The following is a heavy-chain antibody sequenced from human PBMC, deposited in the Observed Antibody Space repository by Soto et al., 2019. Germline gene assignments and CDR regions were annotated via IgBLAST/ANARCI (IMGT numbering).Heavy chain of an antibody. CDR3: ARDPHTGSYQYFDY. CDR2: ISGSGGST. J-gene: IGHJ4*02. Sequence: PGGSLRLSCAASGFTFSRYAMNWVRQGPGKGLEWVSFISGSGGSTYYADSVKGRFTISRDNSKNTLFLQMNSLRAEDTAVYYCARDPHTGSYQYFDYWGQGTPVTVSS. D-gene: IGHD1-26*01. CDR1: GFTFSRYA. V-gene: IGHV3-23*01.